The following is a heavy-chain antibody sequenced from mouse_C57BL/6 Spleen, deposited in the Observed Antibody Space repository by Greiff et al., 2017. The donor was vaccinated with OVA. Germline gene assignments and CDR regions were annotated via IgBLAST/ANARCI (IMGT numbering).Heavy chain of an antibody. D-gene: IGHD1-1*01. CDR1: GFTFSDYY. Sequence: DVMLVESGGGLVQPGGSLKLSCAASGFTFSDYYMYWVRQTPEKRLEWVAYISNGGGSTYYPDTVKGRFTISRDNAKNTLYLQMSRLKSEDTAMYYCARQLFTTVVPMDYWGQGTSVTVSS. J-gene: IGHJ4*01. CDR2: ISNGGGST. CDR3: ARQLFTTVVPMDY. V-gene: IGHV5-12*01.